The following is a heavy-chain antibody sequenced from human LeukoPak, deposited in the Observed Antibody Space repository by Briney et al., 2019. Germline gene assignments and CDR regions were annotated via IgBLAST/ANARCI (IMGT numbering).Heavy chain of an antibody. CDR3: ARDLWDIVGDY. J-gene: IGHJ4*02. CDR2: INPNSGGT. D-gene: IGHD5-12*01. Sequence: ASVKVSCKASGGTFSSYAISWVRQAPGQGLEWMGWINPNSGGTNYAQKFQGRVTMTRDTSISTAYMELSRLRSDDTAVYYCARDLWDIVGDYWGQGTLVTVSS. CDR1: GGTFSSYA. V-gene: IGHV1-2*02.